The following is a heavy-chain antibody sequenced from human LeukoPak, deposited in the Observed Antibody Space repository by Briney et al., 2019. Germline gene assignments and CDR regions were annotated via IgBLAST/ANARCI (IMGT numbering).Heavy chain of an antibody. CDR2: IYYSGST. J-gene: IGHJ2*01. D-gene: IGHD2-8*01. V-gene: IGHV4-30-4*08. CDR3: ARWADIVLMVYAIDWYFDL. CDR1: GGSIGSGDYY. Sequence: PSETLSLTCTVSGGSIGSGDYYWSWIRQPPGKGLEWIGYIYYSGSTYCNPSLKSRVTISVDTSKNQFSLKLSSVTAADTAVYYCARWADIVLMVYAIDWYFDLWGRGTLVTVSS.